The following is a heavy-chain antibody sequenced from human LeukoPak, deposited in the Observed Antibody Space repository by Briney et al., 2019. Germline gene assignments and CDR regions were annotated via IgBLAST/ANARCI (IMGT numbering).Heavy chain of an antibody. CDR3: VREDTPATANY. CDR1: GFNFANHA. J-gene: IGHJ4*02. V-gene: IGHV3-23*01. Sequence: GGSLRLSCAASGFNFANHAMSWVRQTAGKGLEWVSAISGGGDITYYAGSVKGRFTISRDNSKDTLFLQMHSLRPGDTAVYYCVREDTPATANYWGQGTLVTISS. CDR2: ISGGGDIT. D-gene: IGHD2-21*02.